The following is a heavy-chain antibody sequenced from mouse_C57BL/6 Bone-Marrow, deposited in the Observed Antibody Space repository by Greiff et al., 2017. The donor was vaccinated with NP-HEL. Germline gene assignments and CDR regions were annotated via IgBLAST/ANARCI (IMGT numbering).Heavy chain of an antibody. CDR3: ARSYGHYFDY. CDR2: ISGGGGNT. CDR1: GFTFSSYT. Sequence: EVQLVESGGGLVKPGGSLKLSCAASGFTFSSYTMSWVRQTPEKRLEWVATISGGGGNTYYPDSVKGRFTISRDNAKNTLYLQMSSLRSEDTALYYCARSYGHYFDYWGQGTTLTVSS. V-gene: IGHV5-9*01. J-gene: IGHJ2*01. D-gene: IGHD1-1*02.